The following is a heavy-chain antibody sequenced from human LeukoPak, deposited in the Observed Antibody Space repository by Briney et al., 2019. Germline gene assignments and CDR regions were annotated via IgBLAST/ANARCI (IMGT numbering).Heavy chain of an antibody. V-gene: IGHV5-10-1*01. CDR1: GYSFTSYW. J-gene: IGHJ4*02. Sequence: GESLKISCKGSGYSFTSYWISWVRQMPRKGLEWMGRIDPSDSYTNYSPSFQGHVTISADKSISTAYLQWSSLKASDTAIYYCARRTPYCSGGSCYYFDQWGQGTLVTVSS. D-gene: IGHD2-15*01. CDR3: ARRTPYCSGGSCYYFDQ. CDR2: IDPSDSYT.